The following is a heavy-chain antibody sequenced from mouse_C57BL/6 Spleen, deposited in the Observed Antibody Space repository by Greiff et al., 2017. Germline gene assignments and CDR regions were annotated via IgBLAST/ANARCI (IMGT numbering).Heavy chain of an antibody. CDR3: ARPGNYRNAMDY. CDR2: IYPGDGDT. V-gene: IGHV1-82*01. D-gene: IGHD2-1*01. CDR1: GYAFSSSW. Sequence: LVESGPELVKPGASVKISCKASGYAFSSSWMNWVKQRPGKGLEWIGRIYPGDGDTNYNGKFKGKATLTADKSSSTAYMQLSSLTSEDSAVYFCARPGNYRNAMDYWGQGTSVTVSS. J-gene: IGHJ4*01.